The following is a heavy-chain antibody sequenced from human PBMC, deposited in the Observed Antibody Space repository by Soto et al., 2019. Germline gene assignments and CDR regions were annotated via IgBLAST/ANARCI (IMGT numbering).Heavy chain of an antibody. CDR2: INPSGGST. Sequence: QVQLVQSGAEVKKPGASVKVSCKASGYTFTSYYMHWVRQAPGQGLEWMGIINPSGGSTSYAQKFQGRVTMTRDTSTSTVYMELSSLRSEDTAVYYCARGGQKNGDYVPPTGWGQGTLVTVSS. V-gene: IGHV1-46*03. D-gene: IGHD4-17*01. J-gene: IGHJ4*02. CDR3: ARGGQKNGDYVPPTG. CDR1: GYTFTSYY.